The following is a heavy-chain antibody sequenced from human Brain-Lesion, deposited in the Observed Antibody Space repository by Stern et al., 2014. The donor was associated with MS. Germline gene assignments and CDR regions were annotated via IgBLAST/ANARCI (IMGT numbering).Heavy chain of an antibody. CDR3: GRAGLDDTFDV. V-gene: IGHV4-39*01. J-gene: IGHJ3*01. CDR2: IYFSGAT. D-gene: IGHD3/OR15-3a*01. Sequence: VQLQESGPGLVKPSETLSLTCSISGGSVSSNRYYWGWIRQPPGKGLEWIGIIYFSGATFYNPSLKSRVSISLVTSKNQFSLSLSSVTAADTAVYYCGRAGLDDTFDVWGQGTMVTVSS. CDR1: GGSVSSNRYY.